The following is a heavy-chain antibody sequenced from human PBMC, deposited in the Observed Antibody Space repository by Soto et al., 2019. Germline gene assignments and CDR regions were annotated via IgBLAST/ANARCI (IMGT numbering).Heavy chain of an antibody. Sequence: GGSLRLSCAASGFTFSSYGMHWVRQAPGKGLEWVAVIWYDGSNKYYADSVKGRFTISRDNSKNTLYLQMNSLRAEDTAVYYCARDQVGITIFGVVNYYYYYGMDVWGQGTTVTVSS. CDR1: GFTFSSYG. J-gene: IGHJ6*02. CDR3: ARDQVGITIFGVVNYYYYYGMDV. D-gene: IGHD3-3*01. CDR2: IWYDGSNK. V-gene: IGHV3-33*01.